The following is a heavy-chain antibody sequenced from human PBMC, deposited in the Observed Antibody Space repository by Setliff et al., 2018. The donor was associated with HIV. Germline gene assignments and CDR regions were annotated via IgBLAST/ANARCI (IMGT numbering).Heavy chain of an antibody. V-gene: IGHV3-7*01. D-gene: IGHD2-15*01. CDR3: ARSETSYCSGGSCPPGAFDI. Sequence: PGGSLRLSCAASGFTLSSYGMSWVRQAPGKGLDWVANIKQDGREKYYVDSVKGRFTISRDNAKNSLYLQMNSLRAEDTAVYYCARSETSYCSGGSCPPGAFDIWGQGTMVTVSS. CDR1: GFTLSSYG. J-gene: IGHJ3*02. CDR2: IKQDGREK.